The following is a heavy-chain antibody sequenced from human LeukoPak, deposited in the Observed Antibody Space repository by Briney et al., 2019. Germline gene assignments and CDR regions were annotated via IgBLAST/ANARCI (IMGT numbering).Heavy chain of an antibody. CDR2: IYSGGSI. CDR3: ARDSHYYDSSGYDWYFDL. Sequence: PGGSLRLSCAASGFTVSSNYMSWVRQAPGKGLEWVSVIYSGGSIYYADSVKGRFTISRDNSKNTLYLQMNSLRAEDTAVYYCARDSHYYDSSGYDWYFDLWGRGTLVTVSS. CDR1: GFTVSSNY. J-gene: IGHJ2*01. D-gene: IGHD3-22*01. V-gene: IGHV3-66*01.